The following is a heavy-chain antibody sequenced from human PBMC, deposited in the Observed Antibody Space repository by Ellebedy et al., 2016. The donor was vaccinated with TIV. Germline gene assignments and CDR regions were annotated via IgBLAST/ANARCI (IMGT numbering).Heavy chain of an antibody. D-gene: IGHD3-3*01. CDR1: GGSISSSSYY. V-gene: IGHV4-39*01. CDR2: IYYSGNT. Sequence: SETLSLXCTVSGGSISSSSYYWGWIRQPPGKGLEWIGSIYYSGNTYHNPSLKSRVTISIDTSKNQFSLRLSSVTAADTAIYRCARRKVTIPRADAYFDYWGQGILVTVSS. J-gene: IGHJ4*02. CDR3: ARRKVTIPRADAYFDY.